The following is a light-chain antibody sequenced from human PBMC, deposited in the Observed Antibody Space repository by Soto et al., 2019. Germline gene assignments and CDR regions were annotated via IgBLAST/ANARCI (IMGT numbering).Light chain of an antibody. V-gene: IGKV1-8*01. J-gene: IGKJ2*01. CDR1: QGISSY. Sequence: AIRMTQSPSSFSASTGDRVTITCRASQGISSYLAWYQQKPGKAPKLLVYAASTLHYGVPSRLSGSGSGTDFTLTISCLQSEDFGTYFCQQYYTYPQTFGQGTKLELK. CDR2: AAS. CDR3: QQYYTYPQT.